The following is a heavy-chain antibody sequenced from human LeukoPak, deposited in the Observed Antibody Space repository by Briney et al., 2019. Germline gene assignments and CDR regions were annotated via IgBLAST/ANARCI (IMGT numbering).Heavy chain of an antibody. CDR1: GGSISSSSYY. CDR2: IYYSGST. V-gene: IGHV4-39*01. J-gene: IGHJ4*02. D-gene: IGHD6-19*01. Sequence: SETLSLTCTVSGGSISSSSYYWGWIRQPPGKGLEWIGSIYYSGSTYYNPSLKSRVTMSVDTSKNQFSLKLSSVTAADTAVYYCASQGGSGWYGFEYWGQGTLVTVSS. CDR3: ASQGGSGWYGFEY.